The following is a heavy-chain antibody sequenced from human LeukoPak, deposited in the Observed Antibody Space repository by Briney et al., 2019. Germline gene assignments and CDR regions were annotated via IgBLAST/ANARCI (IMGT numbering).Heavy chain of an antibody. J-gene: IGHJ4*02. CDR1: GFTFSSYA. V-gene: IGHV3-23*01. CDR2: ISGSGGST. CDR3: AKGDDFWSGYFHPVDY. D-gene: IGHD3-3*01. Sequence: GGSLRLSCAASGFTFSSYAMSWVRQAPGKGLEWVSAISGSGGSTYYADSVKGRFTISRDNSKNTLYLQMNSLRAEDTAVYYCAKGDDFWSGYFHPVDYWGQGTLVTVSS.